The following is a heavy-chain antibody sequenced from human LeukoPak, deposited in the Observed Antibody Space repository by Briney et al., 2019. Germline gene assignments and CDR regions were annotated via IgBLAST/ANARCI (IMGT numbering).Heavy chain of an antibody. CDR3: ARDKKRSGWQKRNAFDI. CDR2: IYHSGST. Sequence: ASETLSLTCTVSGYSISSGYYWGWIRQPPGKGLEWIGSIYHSGSTYYNPSLKSRVTISVDTSKNQFSLKLSSVTAADTAVYYCARDKKRSGWQKRNAFDIWGQGTMVTVSS. V-gene: IGHV4-38-2*02. CDR1: GYSISSGYY. D-gene: IGHD6-19*01. J-gene: IGHJ3*02.